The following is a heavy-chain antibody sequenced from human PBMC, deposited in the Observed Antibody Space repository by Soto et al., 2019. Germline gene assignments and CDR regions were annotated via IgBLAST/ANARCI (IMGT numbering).Heavy chain of an antibody. CDR3: ANTPLGITMIVVVHDY. Sequence: GGSLRLSCAASGFTFSSYAMSWVRQAPGKGLEWVSAISGSGGSTYYADSVKGRFTISRDNSKNTLYLQMNSLRAEDTAVYYCANTPLGITMIVVVHDYWGQGTLVTVSS. V-gene: IGHV3-23*01. J-gene: IGHJ4*02. CDR2: ISGSGGST. CDR1: GFTFSSYA. D-gene: IGHD3-22*01.